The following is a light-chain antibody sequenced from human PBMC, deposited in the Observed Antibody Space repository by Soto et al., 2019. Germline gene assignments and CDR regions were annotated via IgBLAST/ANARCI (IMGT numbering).Light chain of an antibody. Sequence: DIVMTQSPLSLPVTPGEPASISCRSSQSLLYSNGYNYLDWYLQKPGQSPQLLIYLGSNRASGVPDRFSGSGSGTDFTLKISRVEVEDVGIYFCMQDLPNSAFTFGQGTNVDIK. CDR3: MQDLPNSAFT. CDR2: LGS. J-gene: IGKJ1*01. CDR1: QSLLYSNGYNY. V-gene: IGKV2-28*01.